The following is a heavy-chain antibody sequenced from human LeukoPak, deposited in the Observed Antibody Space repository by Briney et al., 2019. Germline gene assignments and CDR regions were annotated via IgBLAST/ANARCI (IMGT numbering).Heavy chain of an antibody. V-gene: IGHV4-61*02. CDR2: IYTSGST. CDR3: ARASAAPLCSGGSCYSAFDI. Sequence: PSETLSLTCTVSGGSISSGSYYWRWIRQPAGKGLEWIGRIYTSGSTNYNPSLKSRVTISVDTSKNQFSLKLSSVTAADTAVYYCARASAAPLCSGGSCYSAFDIWGQGTMVTVSS. D-gene: IGHD2-15*01. CDR1: GGSISSGSYY. J-gene: IGHJ3*02.